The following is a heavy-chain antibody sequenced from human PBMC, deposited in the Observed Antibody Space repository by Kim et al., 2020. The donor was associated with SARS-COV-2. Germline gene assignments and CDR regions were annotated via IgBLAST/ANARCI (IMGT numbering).Heavy chain of an antibody. D-gene: IGHD2-2*02. Sequence: GGSLRLSCAASGFTFNSYSMNWVRQAPGKGLEWVSSITSSSNYIYYADSVKGRFTISRDNAKNSLYLQMNSLRAEDTAMYYCAREDCSSANCYTFYYWG. J-gene: IGHJ4*01. CDR3: AREDCSSANCYTFYY. CDR1: GFTFNSYS. CDR2: ITSSSNYI. V-gene: IGHV3-21*01.